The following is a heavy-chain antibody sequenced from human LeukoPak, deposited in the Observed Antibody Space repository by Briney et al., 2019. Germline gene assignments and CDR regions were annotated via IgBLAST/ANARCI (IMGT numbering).Heavy chain of an antibody. D-gene: IGHD3-22*01. CDR1: GGSLSRYY. Sequence: SETLSLTCTVSGGSLSRYYWSWVRQPPGEGLEWIGYIYYSGSTNYNPSLKSRVTISVDTSKNQFSLKLSSVTAADTAVYYCARLYDSSGHFDYWGQGTLVTVSS. CDR3: ARLYDSSGHFDY. CDR2: IYYSGST. V-gene: IGHV4-59*01. J-gene: IGHJ4*02.